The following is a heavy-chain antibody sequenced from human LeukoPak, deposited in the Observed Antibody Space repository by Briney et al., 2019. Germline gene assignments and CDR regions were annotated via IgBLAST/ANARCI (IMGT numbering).Heavy chain of an antibody. D-gene: IGHD3-22*01. J-gene: IGHJ4*02. CDR3: ARDHSSGYNDY. CDR1: GGTISSYY. CDR2: IHSSGST. Sequence: SETLSLTCTVSGGTISSYYWNWIRQHPGKGLEWIGYIHSSGSTKYNPSLKSRVTISVDTSKNQFSLKLSSVTAADTAVYYCARDHSSGYNDYWGQGTLVTVSS. V-gene: IGHV4-59*01.